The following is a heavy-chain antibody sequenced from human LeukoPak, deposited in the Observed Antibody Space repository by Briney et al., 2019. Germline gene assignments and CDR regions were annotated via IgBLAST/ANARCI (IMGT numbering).Heavy chain of an antibody. J-gene: IGHJ4*02. D-gene: IGHD2-2*01. Sequence: GGSLRLSCAASGFIFSSYGMHWVRQAPGKGLEWVAFIRYDGSNKYYADSVKGRFTISRDNSKNTLSLQMNSLRAEDTAVYYCAKDPGVVPAHYFDYWGQGTLVTVSS. CDR3: AKDPGVVPAHYFDY. CDR1: GFIFSSYG. V-gene: IGHV3-30*02. CDR2: IRYDGSNK.